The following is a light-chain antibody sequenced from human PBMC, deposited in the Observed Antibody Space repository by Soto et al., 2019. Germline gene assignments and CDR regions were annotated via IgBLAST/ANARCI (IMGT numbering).Light chain of an antibody. V-gene: IGKV3-20*01. J-gene: IGKJ4*01. Sequence: EIVLTQSPGTLSLSPGERATLSCRARQSVSSSYLAWYQQKPGQAPRLLIYGASSRATGIPDRFSGSGSGTDFTLNISRLETDDFAVYYCQQYGSAPLLTFVGGTKVEIK. CDR3: QQYGSAPLLT. CDR1: QSVSSSY. CDR2: GAS.